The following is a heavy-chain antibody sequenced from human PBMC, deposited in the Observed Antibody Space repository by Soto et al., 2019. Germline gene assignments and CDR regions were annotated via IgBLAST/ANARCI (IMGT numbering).Heavy chain of an antibody. J-gene: IGHJ6*02. D-gene: IGHD3-3*01. Sequence: TLSLTCTVSGVSISSGDYFWTWIRQQPGKGLEWVGYIYYTGSTDYNPSLKSRVNISKDTSEKQFSLKLSSVTASDTATYYCARLGFNYDFLSGYYNVHHYYGIDVWGQGTTVTVSS. CDR1: GVSISSGDYF. V-gene: IGHV4-31*03. CDR2: IYYTGST. CDR3: ARLGFNYDFLSGYYNVHHYYGIDV.